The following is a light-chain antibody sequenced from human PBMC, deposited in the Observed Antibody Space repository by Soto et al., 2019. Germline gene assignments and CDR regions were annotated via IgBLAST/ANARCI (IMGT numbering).Light chain of an antibody. Sequence: DIPLNQSPSTLSASVGDRVTITCRASQSITGWLAWYQQKPGTAPKLLIYKASNLQSGVPSRFSGSGSGTEFTLTISSLQPDDFATYYCQHYTTSSGYIFGQGTRLEIK. V-gene: IGKV1-5*03. CDR3: QHYTTSSGYI. J-gene: IGKJ2*01. CDR1: QSITGW. CDR2: KAS.